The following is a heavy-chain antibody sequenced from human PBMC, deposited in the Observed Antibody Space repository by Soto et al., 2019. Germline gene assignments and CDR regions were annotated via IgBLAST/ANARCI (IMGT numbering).Heavy chain of an antibody. CDR1: GFTFSDYY. Sequence: PGGSLRLSCAASGFTFSDYYMSWVRQAPGKGLEWVSYVSGSRSDTKYADSVKGRFTISRDNAKNSLYLQMNSLRAEDTAVYYCARGADTSFPFDCWGQGTLVTVSS. D-gene: IGHD2-2*01. J-gene: IGHJ4*02. CDR3: ARGADTSFPFDC. CDR2: VSGSRSDT. V-gene: IGHV3-11*06.